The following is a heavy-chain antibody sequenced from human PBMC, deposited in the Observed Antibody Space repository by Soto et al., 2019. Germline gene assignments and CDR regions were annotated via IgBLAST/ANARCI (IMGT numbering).Heavy chain of an antibody. D-gene: IGHD3-10*01. J-gene: IGHJ5*02. CDR3: ARAYGSGSYYNVGWFDP. CDR2: ISAYNGNT. Sequence: QVPLVQSGAEVKKPGASVKVSCKASGYTFTSYGISWVRQAPGQGLEWMGWISAYNGNTNYAQKLQGRVTMTTDTSTSTAYMELRSLRSDDTAVYYCARAYGSGSYYNVGWFDPWGQGTLVTVSS. V-gene: IGHV1-18*01. CDR1: GYTFTSYG.